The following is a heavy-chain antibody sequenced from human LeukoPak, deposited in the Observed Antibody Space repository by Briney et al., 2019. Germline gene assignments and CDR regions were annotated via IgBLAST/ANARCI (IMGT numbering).Heavy chain of an antibody. CDR2: ISGSGGNT. V-gene: IGHV3-23*01. Sequence: GGSLRLSCAASGFTFNSYAMSWVRQAPGKGLEWVSGISGSGGNTYDADSVKGRFTISRDNSKNALYLQMNSLRVEDTAVYYCAKDRRPHTVSTQNGAFDYWGQGTLVTVSS. D-gene: IGHD2-2*01. J-gene: IGHJ4*02. CDR3: AKDRRPHTVSTQNGAFDY. CDR1: GFTFNSYA.